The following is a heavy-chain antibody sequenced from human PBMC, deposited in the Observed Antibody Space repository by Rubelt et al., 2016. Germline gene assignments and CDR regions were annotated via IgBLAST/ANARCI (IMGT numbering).Heavy chain of an antibody. D-gene: IGHD5-18*01. CDR2: ISGDGSIT. J-gene: IGHJ6*02. CDR3: ARAGYSYGDYYYYGMDV. Sequence: GKGLVWVSRISGDGSITNYVDSVKGRFTISRDNAKNTLYLQMNSLRAGDTAVYYCARAGYSYGDYYYYGMDVWGQGTTVTVSS. V-gene: IGHV3-74*01.